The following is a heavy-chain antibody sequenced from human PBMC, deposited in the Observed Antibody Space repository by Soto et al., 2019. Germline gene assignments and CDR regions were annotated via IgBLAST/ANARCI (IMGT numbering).Heavy chain of an antibody. CDR1: GFTFSSRW. Sequence: EVHLEESGGGLVQPGGSLRLSCETSGFTFSSRWMTWVRQVPGKGLEWVANIKQDENGKDYVDSVKGRFTISRDNAKKSLYLQMNSLRAEDTAVYSCATHDGPAAAGLVLDFWGQGTLVTVSS. J-gene: IGHJ4*02. CDR3: ATHDGPAAAGLVLDF. D-gene: IGHD6-13*01. V-gene: IGHV3-7*02. CDR2: IKQDENGK.